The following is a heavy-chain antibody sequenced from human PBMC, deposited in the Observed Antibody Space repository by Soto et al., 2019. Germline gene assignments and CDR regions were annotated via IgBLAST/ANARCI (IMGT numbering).Heavy chain of an antibody. V-gene: IGHV1-18*01. J-gene: IGHJ4*02. CDR1: GYTFTTYG. D-gene: IGHD1-7*01. CDR3: ARRAGTSPHFDY. CDR2: ISAYNANT. Sequence: QVHLVQSGAEVKKPGASVKVSCKASGYTFTTYGITWVRQAPGQGLEWMGWISAYNANTNYAQKFQGRVAMTTDTSTRTAYMELRSLRSDDTAVYYCARRAGTSPHFDYWGQGTQVTVSS.